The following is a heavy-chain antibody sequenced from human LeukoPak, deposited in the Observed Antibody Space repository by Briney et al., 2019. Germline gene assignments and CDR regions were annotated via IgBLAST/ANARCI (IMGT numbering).Heavy chain of an antibody. CDR2: INPNSGGT. Sequence: ASVKVSCKASGYTFTGYYMHWVRQAPGQGLEWMGWINPNSGGTNYAQKFQGRVTMTRDTSISTAYMELSRLRSDDTAVYYCARSPRGYCSGGSCYXXGYWGQGTLVTVSS. J-gene: IGHJ4*02. V-gene: IGHV1-2*02. CDR3: ARSPRGYCSGGSCYXXGY. CDR1: GYTFTGYY. D-gene: IGHD2-15*01.